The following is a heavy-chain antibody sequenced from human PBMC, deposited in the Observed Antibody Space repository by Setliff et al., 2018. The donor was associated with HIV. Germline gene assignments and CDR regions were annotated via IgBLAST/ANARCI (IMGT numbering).Heavy chain of an antibody. V-gene: IGHV4-61*02. CDR3: ARDGPLEGSYRYYYYYMDV. CDR1: GGSISSGTDF. D-gene: IGHD3-10*01. J-gene: IGHJ6*03. Sequence: SETLSLTCSVSGGSISSGTDFWSWIRQPAGKGLEWIGRIYTSGSTKYNPSLDSRVTISVDTSKNQFSLNLRSVTAADTAVYYCARDGPLEGSYRYYYYYMDVWGKGTTVTVSS. CDR2: IYTSGST.